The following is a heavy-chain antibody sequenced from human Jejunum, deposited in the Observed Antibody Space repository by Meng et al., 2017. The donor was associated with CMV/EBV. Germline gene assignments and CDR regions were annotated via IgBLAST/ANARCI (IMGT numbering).Heavy chain of an antibody. CDR1: GFTFSRYA. J-gene: IGHJ6*01. CDR2: IYGGPNTA. Sequence: GFTFSRYAMSWVRQAPGKGLEWVSIIYGGPNTAYYADSVRGRFTISRDNSKYMFYLQMNSLRAEDTAVYYCAKDRSAYYYYGMDVWGQGTTVTVSS. CDR3: AKDRSAYYYYGMDV. V-gene: IGHV3-23*03.